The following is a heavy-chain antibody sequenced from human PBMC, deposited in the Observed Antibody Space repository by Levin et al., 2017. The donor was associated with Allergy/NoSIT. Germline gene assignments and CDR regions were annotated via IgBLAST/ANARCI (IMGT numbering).Heavy chain of an antibody. CDR1: GVSISSSNW. Sequence: NPSETLSLTCSVSGVSISSSNWWTWVRQAPGKGLEWIGEMFHNGRSNYNPSLRSRVTISLDNSKNQFSLILTSVTAADTAMYFCASSTGWYRLDRWGQGTLVIVSS. V-gene: IGHV4-4*02. J-gene: IGHJ5*02. CDR2: MFHNGRS. CDR3: ASSTGWYRLDR. D-gene: IGHD6-19*01.